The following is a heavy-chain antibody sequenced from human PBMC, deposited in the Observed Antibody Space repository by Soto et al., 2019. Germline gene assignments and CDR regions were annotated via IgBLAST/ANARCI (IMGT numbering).Heavy chain of an antibody. Sequence: QVQLVESGGGVVQPGRSLRLSCAASGFTFSSYGMHWVRHAPGKGLEWVAVISYDGSNKYYADSVKGRFTISRDNSKNTLYLQMNSVRAEDTAVYYCAKDYVGSGFDYWGQGTLVTVSS. CDR2: ISYDGSNK. J-gene: IGHJ4*02. CDR3: AKDYVGSGFDY. V-gene: IGHV3-30*18. D-gene: IGHD3-16*01. CDR1: GFTFSSYG.